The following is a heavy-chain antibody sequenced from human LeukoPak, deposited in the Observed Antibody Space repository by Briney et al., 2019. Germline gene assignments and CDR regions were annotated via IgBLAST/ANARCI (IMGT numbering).Heavy chain of an antibody. CDR3: ARTMVRGVIASGFDF. D-gene: IGHD3-10*01. V-gene: IGHV5-51*01. CDR2: IYPGDSDT. CDR1: GYSFTTYW. Sequence: GGSLKISCKGSGYSFTTYWIGWVRQMPGKGVEWLGTIYPGDSDTRYSPSFQGQVTILVDKSISTAYLQWSTLKASDTAMYYCARTMVRGVIASGFDFWGQGTLVTVSS. J-gene: IGHJ4*02.